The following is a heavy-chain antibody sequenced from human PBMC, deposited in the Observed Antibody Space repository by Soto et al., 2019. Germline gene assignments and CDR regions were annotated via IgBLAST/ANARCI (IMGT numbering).Heavy chain of an antibody. J-gene: IGHJ4*02. Sequence: SVKVSCKASGGTFSSYAISWVRQAPGQGLEWMGGIIPIFGTANYAQKFQGRVTITADESTSTAYMELSSLRSEDTAVYYCARETGYSSGWYFSDYWGQGTLVTVSS. CDR3: ARETGYSSGWYFSDY. D-gene: IGHD6-19*01. V-gene: IGHV1-69*13. CDR1: GGTFSSYA. CDR2: IIPIFGTA.